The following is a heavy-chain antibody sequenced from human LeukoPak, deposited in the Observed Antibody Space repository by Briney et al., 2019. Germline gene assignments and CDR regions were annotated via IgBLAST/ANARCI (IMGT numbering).Heavy chain of an antibody. CDR2: IKSKSDGGTT. Sequence: PGGSLRLSCAASGFTFSNAWMSWVRQAPGKGLECVGRIKSKSDGGTTDYAAPVKGRFTISRDDSKTTLYLQMNSLKIEDTAVYYCTTEAVVDYYDSSGYNDYWGQGTPVTVSS. J-gene: IGHJ4*02. V-gene: IGHV3-15*01. D-gene: IGHD3-22*01. CDR3: TTEAVVDYYDSSGYNDY. CDR1: GFTFSNAW.